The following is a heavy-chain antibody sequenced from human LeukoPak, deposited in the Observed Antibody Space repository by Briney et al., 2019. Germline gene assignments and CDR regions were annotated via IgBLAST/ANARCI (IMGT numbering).Heavy chain of an antibody. CDR2: ISAYNGNT. CDR3: ARGSPSIVVVPSAPGYYYYYMDV. CDR1: GYTFTSYG. Sequence: EASVKVSCKASGYTFTSYGISWVRQAPGQGLEWMGWISAYNGNTNYAQKLQSRVTMTTDTSTSTAYMELSSLRSDDTDVYYCARGSPSIVVVPSAPGYYYYYMDVRGKGTTLAVSS. D-gene: IGHD2-2*01. V-gene: IGHV1-18*01. J-gene: IGHJ6*03.